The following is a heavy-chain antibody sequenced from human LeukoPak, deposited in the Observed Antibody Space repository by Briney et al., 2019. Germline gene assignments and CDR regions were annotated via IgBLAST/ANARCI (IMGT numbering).Heavy chain of an antibody. J-gene: IGHJ4*02. CDR3: AKSPNYGFWSGGDY. Sequence: GRSLRLSCAASGFTFDDYAMHWVRQAPGKGLEWVSGISWNSGSIGYADSVKGRFTISRDNAKNSLYLQMNSLRAEDTALYYCAKSPNYGFWSGGDYWGQGTLVTVSS. CDR1: GFTFDDYA. V-gene: IGHV3-9*01. D-gene: IGHD3-3*01. CDR2: ISWNSGSI.